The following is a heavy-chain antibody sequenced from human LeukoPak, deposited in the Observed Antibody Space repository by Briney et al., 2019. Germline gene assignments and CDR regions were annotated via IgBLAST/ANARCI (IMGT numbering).Heavy chain of an antibody. Sequence: GRSLRRSCAVSGFTFDDYVMHWVRQAPGKGLEWVSGISWNSNLIGYADSVKGRFTISRDNAKNSLYLQMNSLRPEDMALYYCAKDRNYELLYAFDIWGQGTMVTVSS. D-gene: IGHD2-2*02. J-gene: IGHJ3*02. V-gene: IGHV3-9*03. CDR1: GFTFDDYV. CDR3: AKDRNYELLYAFDI. CDR2: ISWNSNLI.